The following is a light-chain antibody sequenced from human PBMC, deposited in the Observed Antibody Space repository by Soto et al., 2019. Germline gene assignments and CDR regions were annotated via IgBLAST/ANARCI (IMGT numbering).Light chain of an antibody. V-gene: IGLV2-8*01. Sequence: QSVLTQPPSASGSPGQSVTISCTGTSSDVGGYSYVSWYQLHPGKAPKLMIHEVNKRPSGVPDRFSGSRSGNTASLTVSGLQAEDEADYYCSSYAGYNSFVFGGGTKLTVL. CDR2: EVN. CDR3: SSYAGYNSFV. CDR1: SSDVGGYSY. J-gene: IGLJ3*02.